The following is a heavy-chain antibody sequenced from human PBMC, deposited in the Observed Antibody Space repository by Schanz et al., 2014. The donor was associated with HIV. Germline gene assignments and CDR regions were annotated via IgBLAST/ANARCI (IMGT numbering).Heavy chain of an antibody. CDR3: ARDDCSGGSCYSNYYYGMDV. D-gene: IGHD2-15*01. CDR2: IWYDGSNK. CDR1: GFTFSTYG. Sequence: QVQLVESGGRVVQPGRSLRLSCAASGFTFSTYGMHWVRQAPGKGLEWVAVIWYDGSNKYYADSVKGRFTISRDNSKNTLYLQMNSLRAEDTAVYYCARDDCSGGSCYSNYYYGMDVWGQGTTVTVSS. J-gene: IGHJ6*02. V-gene: IGHV3-33*01.